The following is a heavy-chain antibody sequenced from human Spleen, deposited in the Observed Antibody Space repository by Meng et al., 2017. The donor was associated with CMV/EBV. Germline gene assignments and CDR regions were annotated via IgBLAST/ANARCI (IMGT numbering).Heavy chain of an antibody. CDR1: FTCYKYM. V-gene: IGHV3-43*01. Sequence: FTCYKYMMHCVPPAPGKGLEWVALISWDGGIITYADSVKGLFTVSRDNSKNSLYLEMKNLSIADSALYYCAKEGNTNLLFHYWWFDLWGRGTLVTVSS. D-gene: IGHD2/OR15-2a*01. CDR3: AKEGNTNLLFHYWWFDL. J-gene: IGHJ2*01. CDR2: ISWDGGII.